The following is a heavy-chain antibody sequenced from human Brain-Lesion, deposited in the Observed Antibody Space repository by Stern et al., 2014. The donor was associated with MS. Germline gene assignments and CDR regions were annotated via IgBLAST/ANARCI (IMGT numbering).Heavy chain of an antibody. J-gene: IGHJ4*02. CDR1: GDTLTKYA. CDR3: ATGICLWAFDY. CDR2: YDLEYGEI. Sequence: QVQLVQSGAEVKKPGASVKVSCKLSGDTLTKYAMNWVRQAPGKGLEWMGGYDLEYGEIMYAQKFQGRVNMTEDTSTDTAYMELSSLRSEDTAVYYCATGICLWAFDYWGQGTLVTVSS. D-gene: IGHD5/OR15-5a*01. V-gene: IGHV1-24*01.